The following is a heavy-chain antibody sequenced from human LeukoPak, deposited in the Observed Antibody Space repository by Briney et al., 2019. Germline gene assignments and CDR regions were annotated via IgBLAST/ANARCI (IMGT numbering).Heavy chain of an antibody. V-gene: IGHV3-23*01. D-gene: IGHD3-10*01. CDR1: GFTFSGYA. CDR3: AKASIITMVRGPVFQH. CDR2: ISGSGGST. Sequence: GGSLRFSCAASGFTFSGYAMSWLRQAPGKGLEWVSDISGSGGSTYYADSVKGRFTISRDNSKNTLYLQMDSLRAEDTAVYYCAKASIITMVRGPVFQHWGQGTLVTVSS. J-gene: IGHJ1*01.